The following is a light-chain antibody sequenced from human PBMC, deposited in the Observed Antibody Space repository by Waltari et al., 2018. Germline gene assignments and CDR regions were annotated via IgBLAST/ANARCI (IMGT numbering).Light chain of an antibody. V-gene: IGLV2-14*03. J-gene: IGLJ2*01. CDR2: DVR. Sequence: SALTQPASVSGSPGQSIPISCTGTSSGIGGYNFVSGYQPHPGKAPKLSIYDVRNRPSGVSNRFSGSKSGNTASLTISGLQAEDEADYYCASYTSSTTGVFGGGTKLTVL. CDR3: ASYTSSTTGV. CDR1: SSGIGGYNF.